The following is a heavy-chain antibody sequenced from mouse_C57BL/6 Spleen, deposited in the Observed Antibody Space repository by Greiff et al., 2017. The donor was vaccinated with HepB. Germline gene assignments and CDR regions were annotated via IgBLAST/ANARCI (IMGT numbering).Heavy chain of an antibody. CDR1: GYTFTGYW. J-gene: IGHJ1*03. D-gene: IGHD1-1*01. CDR2: ILPGSGST. Sequence: QVQLQQSGAELMKPGASVKLSCKATGYTFTGYWIEWVKQRPGHGLEWIGEILPGSGSTNYNEKFKGKATFTADTSSNTAYMQLSSLTTEDSAIYYCARKPTPVYYYGSSDWYFDVWGTGTTVTVSS. V-gene: IGHV1-9*01. CDR3: ARKPTPVYYYGSSDWYFDV.